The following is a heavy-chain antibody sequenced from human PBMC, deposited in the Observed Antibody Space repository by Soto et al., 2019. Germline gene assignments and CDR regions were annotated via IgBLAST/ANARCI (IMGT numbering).Heavy chain of an antibody. Sequence: ASVKVSCKASGYTFTSYGISWVRQAPGQGLEWMGWISAYNGSTNYAQKLQGRVAMTTDTSTSTAYMELRSLRSDDTAVYYCARGVWYYDSSGYPSFDYWGQGTLVTVSS. J-gene: IGHJ4*02. CDR1: GYTFTSYG. CDR3: ARGVWYYDSSGYPSFDY. CDR2: ISAYNGST. D-gene: IGHD3-22*01. V-gene: IGHV1-18*01.